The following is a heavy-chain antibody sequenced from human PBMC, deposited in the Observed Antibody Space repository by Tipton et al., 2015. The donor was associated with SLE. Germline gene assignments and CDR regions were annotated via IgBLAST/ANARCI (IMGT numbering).Heavy chain of an antibody. Sequence: GLVKPSETLSLTCTVSGGTMNVYYWSWIRQPPGKGLEWIGYIYYTGSSNHNPSLKGRVTMSVDTSKNQFSLSVNSVTAADTAVYYCARSMLTTKRVFDYWGQGTLVTVSS. CDR1: GGTMNVYY. CDR3: ARSMLTTKRVFDY. CDR2: IYYTGSS. V-gene: IGHV4-59*01. D-gene: IGHD3-16*01. J-gene: IGHJ4*02.